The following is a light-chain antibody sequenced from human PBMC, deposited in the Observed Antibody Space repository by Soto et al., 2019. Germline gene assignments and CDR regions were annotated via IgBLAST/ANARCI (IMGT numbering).Light chain of an antibody. V-gene: IGKV3-11*01. Sequence: EIVLTQSPATLSLSPGERATLSCRASQSVRTSLAWYQQKPDQAPRLLIYDASNRATGIPARFSGSGSGTDVTLTISRLEPEDFAVYYCQQRSDWPVTFGPGTKVDNK. J-gene: IGKJ3*01. CDR3: QQRSDWPVT. CDR1: QSVRTS. CDR2: DAS.